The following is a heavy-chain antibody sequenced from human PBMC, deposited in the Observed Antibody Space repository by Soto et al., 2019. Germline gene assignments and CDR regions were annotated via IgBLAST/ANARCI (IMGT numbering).Heavy chain of an antibody. D-gene: IGHD6-13*01. Sequence: GESLKISCKGSGYSFTSCWISWVRQMPGKGLEWMGRIDPSDSYTNYSPSFQGHVTISADKSISTAYLQWSSLKASDTAMYYCARHESAAGHLDYWGQGTLVTVSS. CDR3: ARHESAAGHLDY. CDR2: IDPSDSYT. J-gene: IGHJ4*02. V-gene: IGHV5-10-1*01. CDR1: GYSFTSCW.